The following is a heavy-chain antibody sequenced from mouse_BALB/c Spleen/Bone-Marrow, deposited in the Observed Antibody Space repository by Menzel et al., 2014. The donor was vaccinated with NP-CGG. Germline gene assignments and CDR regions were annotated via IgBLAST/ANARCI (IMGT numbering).Heavy chain of an antibody. J-gene: IGHJ1*01. CDR3: ARRGYGSWYFDV. D-gene: IGHD2-2*01. Sequence: EVQLQQSGGGLVQPGGSLKLSCAASGFDFSRYWMSWVRQAPGKGLEWIGEINPDSSTINYTPSLKDKFIISRDNAKNTLYLQMSKVRSEDTALYYCARRGYGSWYFDVWGAGTRSPSPQ. V-gene: IGHV4-1*02. CDR2: INPDSSTI. CDR1: GFDFSRYW.